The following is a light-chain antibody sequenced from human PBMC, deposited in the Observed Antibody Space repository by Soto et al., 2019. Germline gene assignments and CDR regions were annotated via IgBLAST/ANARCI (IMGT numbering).Light chain of an antibody. CDR2: GNS. CDR3: KSYASSLSGVV. J-gene: IGLJ2*01. CDR1: SSNIGACYD. Sequence: QSVLTQPPSVSGAPGQRVTISCTGSSSNIGACYDVHWYQQLPGTAPKLLIYGNSNRPSGVPDRFSGSKSGTSASLAITGLQAEDEADYYCKSYASSLSGVVFGGGTKVTVL. V-gene: IGLV1-40*01.